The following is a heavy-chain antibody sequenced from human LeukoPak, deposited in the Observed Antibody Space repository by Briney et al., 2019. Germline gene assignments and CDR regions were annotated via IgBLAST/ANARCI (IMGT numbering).Heavy chain of an antibody. CDR1: GGPINSYY. D-gene: IGHD1-1*01. J-gene: IGHJ6*02. V-gene: IGHV4-59*01. CDR3: ARSSRGTSDYYGMDV. CDR2: IYHSGST. Sequence: PSETLSLTCTVSGGPINSYYWSWIRQPPGKGLEWIGYIYHSGSTDYNPSLKSRVTISVDTSQNHFSLKLSSVTAADTAVYYCARSSRGTSDYYGMDVWGQGTTVTVSS.